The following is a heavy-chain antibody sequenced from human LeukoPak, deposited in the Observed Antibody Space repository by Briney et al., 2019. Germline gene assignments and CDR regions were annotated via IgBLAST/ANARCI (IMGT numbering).Heavy chain of an antibody. D-gene: IGHD2-15*01. V-gene: IGHV3-23*01. Sequence: GGSLRLSCAASGFTFSSYAMSWVHQAPGKGLEWVSAISGSGGSTYYADSVKGRFTISRDNSKNTLYLQMNSLRAEDTAVYYCAKDRDIVVVVAAVYFDYWGQGTLVTVSS. CDR3: AKDRDIVVVVAAVYFDY. CDR1: GFTFSSYA. CDR2: ISGSGGST. J-gene: IGHJ4*02.